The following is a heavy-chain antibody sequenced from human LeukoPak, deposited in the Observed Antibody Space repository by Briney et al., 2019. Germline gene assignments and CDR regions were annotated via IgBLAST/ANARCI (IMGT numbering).Heavy chain of an antibody. J-gene: IGHJ3*02. CDR1: GFTFSNFA. CDR3: AKDQRSGEYNFGWGPFDI. D-gene: IGHD3-10*01. Sequence: GGSLRLSCEVSGFTFSNFAMNWVRQAPGKGLEWVSSISSSARSAVYGDSVRGRLTISRVNAENTLYLQMNNLRDDDTAIYYCAKDQRSGEYNFGWGPFDIWGQGTMVTVSS. V-gene: IGHV3-23*01. CDR2: ISSSARSA.